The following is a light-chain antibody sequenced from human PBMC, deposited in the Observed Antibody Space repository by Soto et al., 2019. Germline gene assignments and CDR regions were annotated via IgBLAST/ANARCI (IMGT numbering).Light chain of an antibody. J-gene: IGKJ5*01. Sequence: IQLTQSPSSLSASVGDRVTITCRASQGIRNYLAWYQQKPGKTTRLLIYGATTLQSGVPSRFSGSGSGTDFALTIISLQPEDFATYYCQQLKSYVTFGQGTRLEIK. CDR3: QQLKSYVT. V-gene: IGKV1-9*01. CDR2: GAT. CDR1: QGIRNY.